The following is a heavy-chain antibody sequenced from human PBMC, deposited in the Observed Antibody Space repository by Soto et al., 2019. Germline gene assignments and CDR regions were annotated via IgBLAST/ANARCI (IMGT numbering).Heavy chain of an antibody. CDR1: GGTFSSYA. D-gene: IGHD3-9*01. Sequence: SVKVSCKASGGTFSSYAISWVRQAPGQGLEWMGGIIPIFGTANYAQKFQGRATITADESTSTAYMELSSLRSEDTAVYYCARDPPPPVLRYFRPQGYYGMDVWGQGTTVTVSS. J-gene: IGHJ6*02. V-gene: IGHV1-69*13. CDR3: ARDPPPPVLRYFRPQGYYGMDV. CDR2: IIPIFGTA.